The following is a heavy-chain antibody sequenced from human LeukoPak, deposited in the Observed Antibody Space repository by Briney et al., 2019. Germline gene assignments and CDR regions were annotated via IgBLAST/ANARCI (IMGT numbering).Heavy chain of an antibody. J-gene: IGHJ4*02. Sequence: GGSLRLSCAASGFTFSSYSMNWVRLAPGKGLEWVSSISSSSSYIYYADSVKGRFTISRDNAKNSLYLQMNSLRAEDTAVYYCAKTLLLWQYFDYWGQGTLVTVSS. CDR1: GFTFSSYS. V-gene: IGHV3-21*04. CDR2: ISSSSSYI. D-gene: IGHD3-10*01. CDR3: AKTLLLWQYFDY.